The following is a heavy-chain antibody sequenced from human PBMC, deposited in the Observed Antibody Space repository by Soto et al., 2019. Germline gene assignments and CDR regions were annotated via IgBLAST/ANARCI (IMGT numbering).Heavy chain of an antibody. V-gene: IGHV3-23*01. J-gene: IGHJ3*02. Sequence: GGSLRLSCADSGFTFSSYAMSWVRQAPGKGLEWVSAISGSGGSTYYADSVKGRFTISRDNSKNTLYLQMNSLRAEDTAVYYCAKDRGADYDYIWGSHAFDIWGQGTMVTVSS. CDR3: AKDRGADYDYIWGSHAFDI. CDR2: ISGSGGST. CDR1: GFTFSSYA. D-gene: IGHD3-16*01.